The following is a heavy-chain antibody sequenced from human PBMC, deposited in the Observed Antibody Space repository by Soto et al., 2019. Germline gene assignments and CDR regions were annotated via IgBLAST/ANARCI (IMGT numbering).Heavy chain of an antibody. D-gene: IGHD3-3*01. J-gene: IGHJ5*02. Sequence: GGSLRLSCSASGFTFSSYAMHWVRQAPGKGLEYVSAISSNGGSTYYAVSVKGRFTISRDNSKNTLYLQMSSLRAEDTAVYYCVKEESQTYYDFSSGSWFDPWGQGTLVTVSS. CDR2: ISSNGGST. CDR1: GFTFSSYA. CDR3: VKEESQTYYDFSSGSWFDP. V-gene: IGHV3-64D*06.